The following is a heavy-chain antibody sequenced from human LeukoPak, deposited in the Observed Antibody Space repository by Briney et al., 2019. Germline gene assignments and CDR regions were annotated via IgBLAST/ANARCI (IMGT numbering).Heavy chain of an antibody. CDR3: ATIPSRVAVARPFDY. CDR1: GYTLTELS. J-gene: IGHJ4*02. V-gene: IGHV1-24*01. Sequence: ASVKVSCKVAGYTLTELSMHWVRQAPGKGLEWMGGFDPEDGETIYAQKFQGRVAMTEDTSTDTAYMELSSLRSGDTAVYYCATIPSRVAVARPFDYWRQGTLVIVSS. CDR2: FDPEDGET. D-gene: IGHD6-19*01.